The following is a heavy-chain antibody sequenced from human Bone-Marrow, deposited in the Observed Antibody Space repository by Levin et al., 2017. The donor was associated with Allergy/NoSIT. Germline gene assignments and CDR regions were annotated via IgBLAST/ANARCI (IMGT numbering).Heavy chain of an antibody. CDR1: GGSISTGSW. CDR2: IYHSGST. D-gene: IGHD5-12*01. CDR3: ARKYSGFVG. J-gene: IGHJ4*02. V-gene: IGHV4-4*02. Sequence: SETLSLTCAVSGGSISTGSWWTWVRQPPGKRLEWIGEIYHSGSTNYNPSLKSRVSMSLDMSKSQFSLTLTSVTAADTALYYCARKYSGFVGWGQGILVTVSS.